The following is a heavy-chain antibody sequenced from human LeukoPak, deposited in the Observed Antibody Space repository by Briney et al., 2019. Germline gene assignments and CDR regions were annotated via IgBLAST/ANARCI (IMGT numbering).Heavy chain of an antibody. CDR2: IIPIFGTS. CDR1: GNSISNYA. J-gene: IGHJ6*02. CDR3: TTRACHAGGCSSSFYYYYGLHF. V-gene: IGHV1-69*13. D-gene: IGHD3-16*01. Sequence: GASVKASCKASGNSISNYAVSWVGQAPGQGFEWMGGIIPIFGTSDYAQKFQGRVTITADQSTSTTYMALSSLKSEDTATYYCTTRACHAGGCSSSFYYYYGLHFWGQGTTVSVSS.